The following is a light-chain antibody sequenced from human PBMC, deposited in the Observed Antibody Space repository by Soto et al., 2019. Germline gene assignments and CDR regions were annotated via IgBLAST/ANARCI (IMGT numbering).Light chain of an antibody. V-gene: IGKV3-15*01. Sequence: IVMTHSPATLSVSPGERVTLSCRASQSVSSNFAGYQKKPGPAPGLLIYGPSTRATGIPARFSGSGSGTEFPLTISSLQSEDFAVYYCQQCNNWPLTFGQGTKVEIK. J-gene: IGKJ1*01. CDR2: GPS. CDR3: QQCNNWPLT. CDR1: QSVSSN.